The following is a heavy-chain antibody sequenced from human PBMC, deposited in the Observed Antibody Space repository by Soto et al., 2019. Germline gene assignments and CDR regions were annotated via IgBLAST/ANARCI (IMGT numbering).Heavy chain of an antibody. J-gene: IGHJ5*02. CDR1: GGSISSYY. CDR3: ERHGSGNYYNTWFDP. Sequence: SETLSLTCTVSGGSISSYYWSWIRQPPGKGLQWIGYIYYSGSTNYNPSLKSRVTISIDTSKNQFSLKLSSVTAADTAVYYCERHGSGNYYNTWFDPRGQGTLVTGSS. CDR2: IYYSGST. V-gene: IGHV4-59*08. D-gene: IGHD3-10*01.